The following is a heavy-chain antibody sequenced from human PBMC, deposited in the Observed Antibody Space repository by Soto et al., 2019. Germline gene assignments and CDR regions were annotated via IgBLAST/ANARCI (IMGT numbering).Heavy chain of an antibody. V-gene: IGHV4-39*01. D-gene: IGHD1-1*01. J-gene: IGHJ4*02. CDR2: LAYGGGT. Sequence: ETLSLTCTVSGASISNSVYYWGWVRQPPGKGLEWIGSLAYGGGTYLNPSLRSRVTISVDTSRSQIALDLTSVTAEDTAVYYCGRHRRETGTYAQPLDYWGQGTLVTVSS. CDR1: GASISNSVYY. CDR3: GRHRRETGTYAQPLDY.